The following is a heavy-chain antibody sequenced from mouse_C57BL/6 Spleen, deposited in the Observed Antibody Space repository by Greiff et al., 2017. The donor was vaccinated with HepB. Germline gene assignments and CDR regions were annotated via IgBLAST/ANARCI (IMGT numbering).Heavy chain of an antibody. CDR2: IDPETGGT. CDR3: TRRDYGNYVDYAMDY. CDR1: GYTFTDYE. Sequence: QVQLKQSGAELVRPGASVTLSCKASGYTFTDYEMHWVKQTPVHGLEWIGAIDPETGGTAYNQKFKGKAILTADKSSSTAYMELRSLTSEDSAVYYCTRRDYGNYVDYAMDYWGQGTSVTVSS. J-gene: IGHJ4*01. D-gene: IGHD2-1*01. V-gene: IGHV1-15*01.